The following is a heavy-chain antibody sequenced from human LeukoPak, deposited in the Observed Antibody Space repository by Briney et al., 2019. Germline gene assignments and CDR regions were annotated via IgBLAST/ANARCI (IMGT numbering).Heavy chain of an antibody. CDR2: INPRGTST. CDR3: ARVKIYYDSSGYYGFSDY. Sequence: ASVKVSCKASGYSFSSHYMHWVRQAPGQGLEWMGLINPRGTSTIYAEKFQGRIIMTRDMSTTTDYMELSRLRSDDTAVYYCARVKIYYDSSGYYGFSDYWGQGTLVTVSS. CDR1: GYSFSSHY. J-gene: IGHJ4*02. D-gene: IGHD3-22*01. V-gene: IGHV1-46*01.